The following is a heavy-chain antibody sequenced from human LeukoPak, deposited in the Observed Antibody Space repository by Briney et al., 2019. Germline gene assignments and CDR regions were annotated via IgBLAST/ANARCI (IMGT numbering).Heavy chain of an antibody. CDR1: GGSISSGGYY. CDR2: IYYSGST. Sequence: PSQTLSLTCTVSGGSISSGGYYWSWIRQPPGKGLEWIGYIYYSGSTYYNPSLKSRVTISVDTSKNQFSLKLSSVTAADTAVYYCARDEHDYGGHSGWFDPWGQGTLVTVSS. J-gene: IGHJ5*02. D-gene: IGHD4-23*01. V-gene: IGHV4-30-4*08. CDR3: ARDEHDYGGHSGWFDP.